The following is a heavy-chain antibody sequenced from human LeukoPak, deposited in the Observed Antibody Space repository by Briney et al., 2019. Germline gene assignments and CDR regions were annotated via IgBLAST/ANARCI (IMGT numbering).Heavy chain of an antibody. D-gene: IGHD3-10*01. V-gene: IGHV3-53*01. CDR2: IYSGGST. CDR3: ALRYGSGSYYSY. J-gene: IGHJ4*02. Sequence: PGGSLRLSCAASGFTVSSNYMSWVRQAPGKGLKWVSVIYSGGSTYYADSVKGRFTISRDNSKNTLYLQMNSLRAGDTAVYYCALRYGSGSYYSYWGQGTLVTVSS. CDR1: GFTVSSNY.